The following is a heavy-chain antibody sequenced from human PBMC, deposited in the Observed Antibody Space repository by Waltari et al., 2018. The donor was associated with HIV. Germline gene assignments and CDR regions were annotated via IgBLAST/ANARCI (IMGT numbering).Heavy chain of an antibody. CDR3: VREGGSYYHDTARYFQH. Sequence: EVLLVESGGALVQPGGSLRLSCEMSGFQFSNYWMSWVRQAPGKGLEWVANINQDGGERNYVDSVRGRFTISRDNAKTSLYLQLDRLRAEDTAVYYCVREGGSYYHDTARYFQHWGQGTLVSVSS. J-gene: IGHJ1*01. CDR1: GFQFSNYW. V-gene: IGHV3-7*01. D-gene: IGHD3-22*01. CDR2: INQDGGER.